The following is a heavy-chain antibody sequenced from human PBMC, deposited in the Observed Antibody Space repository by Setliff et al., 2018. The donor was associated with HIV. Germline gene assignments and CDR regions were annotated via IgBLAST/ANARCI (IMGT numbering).Heavy chain of an antibody. CDR3: ARDQSIAARYLFDP. J-gene: IGHJ5*02. V-gene: IGHV4-30-2*01. CDR1: GASISSGDYS. CDR2: IFHSGNT. D-gene: IGHD6-6*01. Sequence: SETLSLTCAVSGASISSGDYSWSWIRQPPGKGLEWIGYIFHSGNTYYTPSLKSRVTISEDRSKNQFSLNMTSVTAADTAVYYCARDQSIAARYLFDPWGQGTLVTVSS.